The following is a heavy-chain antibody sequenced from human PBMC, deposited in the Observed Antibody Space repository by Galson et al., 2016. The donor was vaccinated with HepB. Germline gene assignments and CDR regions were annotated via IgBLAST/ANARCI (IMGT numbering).Heavy chain of an antibody. Sequence: SLRLSCAASGFTFSHFGMHWVRQAPGKGLEWLAVVWYDGSNEYYADSVRGRFTISRDNSKNTLYLQTNSLRVEDTAVYYCARDVLGGGYDFGGRGQYYYYGMDVWGTGTTVTVSS. CDR1: GFTFSHFG. CDR2: VWYDGSNE. CDR3: ARDVLGGGYDFGGRGQYYYYGMDV. D-gene: IGHD5-12*01. V-gene: IGHV3-33*01. J-gene: IGHJ6*04.